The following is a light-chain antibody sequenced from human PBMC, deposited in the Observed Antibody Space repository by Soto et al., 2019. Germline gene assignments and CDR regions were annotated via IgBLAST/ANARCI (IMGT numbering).Light chain of an antibody. CDR3: ISYTGSSTSYV. J-gene: IGLJ1*01. CDR1: SSDVGAYNH. CDR2: EVS. Sequence: QSALTQPASVSGSPGQSITISFTGTSSDVGAYNHVAWYQQHPGKAPKFMIYEVSNRPSGVSNRFSGSKSGNTASLTISGLQAEDEADYYCISYTGSSTSYVVGTGTKLTV. V-gene: IGLV2-14*01.